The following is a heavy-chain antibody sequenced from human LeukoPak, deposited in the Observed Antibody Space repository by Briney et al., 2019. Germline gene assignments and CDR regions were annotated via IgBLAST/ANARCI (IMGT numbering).Heavy chain of an antibody. Sequence: SETLSLTCGVYGGSFSDYYWSWIRQPPGKGLEWIGEINHSGSTNYNPPLKSRVTISVDTSKNQFSLKLSSVTTADTAVYYCARPTGEVGYWGQGTLVTVSS. V-gene: IGHV4-34*01. CDR3: ARPTGEVGY. D-gene: IGHD3-10*01. CDR1: GGSFSDYY. J-gene: IGHJ4*02. CDR2: INHSGST.